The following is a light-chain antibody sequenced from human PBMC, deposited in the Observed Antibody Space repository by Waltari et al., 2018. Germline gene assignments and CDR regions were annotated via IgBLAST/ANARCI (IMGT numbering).Light chain of an antibody. J-gene: IGKJ4*01. V-gene: IGKV1-5*03. CDR3: QQYNSYPLT. CDR1: QSISSW. CDR2: KAS. Sequence: DIQMTQSPSTLSASVVDRVTLTCRASQSISSWLAWYQQKPGKAPKLLIYKASSLESGVPSRFSGSGSGTEFTLTISSLQPDDFATYYCQQYNSYPLTFGGGTKVEIK.